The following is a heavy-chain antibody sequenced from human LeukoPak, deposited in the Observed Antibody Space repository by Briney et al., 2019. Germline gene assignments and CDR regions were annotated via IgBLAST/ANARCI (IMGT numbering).Heavy chain of an antibody. Sequence: ASVKVSCKASGGSFSSYAISWVRQAPGQGLEWMGRIIPILGIANYAQKFQGRVTITADKYTSTAYMELSSLRSEDTAVYYCARAGGSGSPQPSTWGQGTLVTVSS. CDR3: ARAGGSGSPQPST. CDR1: GGSFSSYA. J-gene: IGHJ5*02. D-gene: IGHD3-10*01. CDR2: IIPILGIA. V-gene: IGHV1-69*04.